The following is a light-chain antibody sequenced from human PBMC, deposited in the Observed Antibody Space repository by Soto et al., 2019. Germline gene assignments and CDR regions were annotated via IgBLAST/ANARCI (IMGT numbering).Light chain of an antibody. Sequence: EIVLTQSPDTLSLSPGERATLSCRASQSVSSSLAWYQQTPDQAPRLLMYGASSRATGIPDRFSGSGSGTDFTLTISGLEPEDSAVYYCQQYGGAPFTFGPGTRVDVK. J-gene: IGKJ3*01. CDR3: QQYGGAPFT. CDR1: QSVSSS. CDR2: GAS. V-gene: IGKV3-20*01.